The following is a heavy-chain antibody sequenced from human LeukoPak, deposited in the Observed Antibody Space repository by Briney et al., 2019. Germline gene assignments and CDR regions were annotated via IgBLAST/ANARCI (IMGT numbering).Heavy chain of an antibody. CDR2: IAHDGSVQ. Sequence: GGSLRLSCAASGFTFSNYGMHWVRQTPGKGLEWVTAIAHDGSVQYYTDSVKGRFTISRDDSKNTLYLQMNSLRAEDTAIYYCAKEKVPISMPAWYFDLWGRGTLVTVSS. CDR1: GFTFSNYG. J-gene: IGHJ2*01. D-gene: IGHD2/OR15-2a*01. CDR3: AKEKVPISMPAWYFDL. V-gene: IGHV3-30*18.